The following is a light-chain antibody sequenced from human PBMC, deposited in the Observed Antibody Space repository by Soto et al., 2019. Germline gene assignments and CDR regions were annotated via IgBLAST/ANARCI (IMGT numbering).Light chain of an antibody. CDR1: KLGDKY. CDR3: QAWDSSTVV. J-gene: IGLJ2*01. Sequence: SYELTQPPSVSMSPGQTASITCSGDKLGDKYVCWYQQKPGQSPVLVIYQDNKRPSGIPERFSGSNSGNTATLTISGTQAMDEADYYCQAWDSSTVVFGGGTKLTVL. CDR2: QDN. V-gene: IGLV3-1*01.